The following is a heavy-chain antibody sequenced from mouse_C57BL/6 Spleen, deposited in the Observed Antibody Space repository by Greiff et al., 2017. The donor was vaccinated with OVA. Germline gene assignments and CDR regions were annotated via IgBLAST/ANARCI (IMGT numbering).Heavy chain of an antibody. Sequence: VQRVESGAELVRPGASVKLSCKASGYTFTDYYINWVKQRPGQGLEWIARIYPGSGNTYYNEKFKGKATLTAEKSSSTAYMQLSSLTSEDSAVYFCARSGTTVPYAMDYWGQGTSVTVSS. D-gene: IGHD1-1*01. V-gene: IGHV1-76*01. CDR1: GYTFTDYY. CDR2: IYPGSGNT. J-gene: IGHJ4*01. CDR3: ARSGTTVPYAMDY.